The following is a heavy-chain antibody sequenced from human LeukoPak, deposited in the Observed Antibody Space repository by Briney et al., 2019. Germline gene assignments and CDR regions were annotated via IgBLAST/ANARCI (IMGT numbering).Heavy chain of an antibody. CDR2: IYYIGST. D-gene: IGHD4-17*01. J-gene: IGHJ4*02. V-gene: IGHV4-59*01. Sequence: SETLSLTCTVSGGSISSYSWSWIRQPPGKGLEWIGYIYYIGSTNYNPSLKSRVTISVDTSKNQFSLKLSSVTAADTAVYYCARRGYGDYADYWGQGTLVTVSP. CDR3: ARRGYGDYADY. CDR1: GGSISSYS.